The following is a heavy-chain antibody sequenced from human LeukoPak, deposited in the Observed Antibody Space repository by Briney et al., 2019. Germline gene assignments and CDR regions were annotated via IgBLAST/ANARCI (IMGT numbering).Heavy chain of an antibody. J-gene: IGHJ6*02. Sequence: SETLSLTCAVYGGSFSGYYWSWIRQPPGKGLEWIGETNHSGSTNYNPSLKSRVTISVDTSKNQFSLKLSSVTAADTAVYYCARGRGNYCYYYGMDVWGQGTTVTVSS. CDR2: TNHSGST. V-gene: IGHV4-34*01. D-gene: IGHD1-26*01. CDR1: GGSFSGYY. CDR3: ARGRGNYCYYYGMDV.